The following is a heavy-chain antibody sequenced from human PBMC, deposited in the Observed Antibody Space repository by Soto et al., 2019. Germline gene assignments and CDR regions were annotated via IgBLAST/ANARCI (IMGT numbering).Heavy chain of an antibody. CDR3: ARVVVGATNEEFFDY. D-gene: IGHD1-26*01. CDR2: IYTSGST. V-gene: IGHV4-4*07. Sequence: SETLSLTCTVSGGSISSYYWSWIRQPAGKGLEWIGRIYTSGSTNYNPSLKSRVTMSVDTSKNQFSLKLSTVTAADTAVYYCARVVVGATNEEFFDYWGQGTLVTVSS. J-gene: IGHJ4*02. CDR1: GGSISSYY.